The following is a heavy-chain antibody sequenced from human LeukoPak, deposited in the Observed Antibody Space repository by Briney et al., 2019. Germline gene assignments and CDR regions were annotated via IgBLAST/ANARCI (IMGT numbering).Heavy chain of an antibody. V-gene: IGHV3-9*01. Sequence: GGSLRLSCAASGFTFDDYAMHWVRQAPGKGLEWVSGINWNSGSIGYADSVKGRFTISRDNAKNSLYLQMSSLRAEDTALYYCAKDSAAVTEVGYFDYWGQGTLVIVSS. CDR2: INWNSGSI. J-gene: IGHJ4*02. D-gene: IGHD1-26*01. CDR3: AKDSAAVTEVGYFDY. CDR1: GFTFDDYA.